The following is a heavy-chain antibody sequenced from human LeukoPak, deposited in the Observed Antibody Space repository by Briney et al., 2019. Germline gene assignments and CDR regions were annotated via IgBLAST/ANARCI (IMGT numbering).Heavy chain of an antibody. CDR1: GYTFTGYY. CDR2: ISAYNGNT. Sequence: ASVKVSCKASGYTFTGYYMHWVRQAPGQGLEWMGWISAYNGNTSYAQKLQGRVTMTTDTSTSTAYMELRSLRSDDTAVYYCARERYCSGGSCYGSNWFDPWGQGTLVTVSS. D-gene: IGHD2-15*01. V-gene: IGHV1-18*04. J-gene: IGHJ5*02. CDR3: ARERYCSGGSCYGSNWFDP.